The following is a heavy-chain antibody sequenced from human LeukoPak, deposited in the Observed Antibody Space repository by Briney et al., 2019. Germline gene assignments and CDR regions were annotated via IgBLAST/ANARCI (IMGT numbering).Heavy chain of an antibody. CDR1: GFTFRAHS. CDR3: ANGDGFGLLWFAEVFDY. Sequence: PGESLRLSCEASGFTFRAHSMNWVRQAPGKGLEWVSAISGSGGSTYYADSVKGRFTISRDNSKNTLYLQMNSLRAEDTAVYYCANGDGFGLLWFAEVFDYWGQGTLVTVSS. V-gene: IGHV3-23*01. CDR2: ISGSGGST. D-gene: IGHD3-10*01. J-gene: IGHJ4*02.